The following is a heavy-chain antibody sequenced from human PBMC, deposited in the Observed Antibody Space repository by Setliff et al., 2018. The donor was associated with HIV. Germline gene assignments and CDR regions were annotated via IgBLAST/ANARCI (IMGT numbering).Heavy chain of an antibody. CDR1: GSNFATHW. CDR2: LYFGDSDP. CDR3: ARGRGGYFGGGRYYNLPYFDS. D-gene: IGHD2-15*01. Sequence: PGESLKISCKTSGSNFATHWVGWVRQMPGKGLEWLGILYFGDSDPKYNPSFEGQVTISADKSIKTAFLQWRSLETSDTAIYYCARGRGGYFGGGRYYNLPYFDSWGQGTLVTVSS. V-gene: IGHV5-51*01. J-gene: IGHJ4*02.